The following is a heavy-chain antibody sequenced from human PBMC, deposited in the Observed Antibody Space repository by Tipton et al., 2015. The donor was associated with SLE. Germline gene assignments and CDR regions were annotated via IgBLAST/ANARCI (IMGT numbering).Heavy chain of an antibody. Sequence: TLSLTCTVSGVSISGSYWSWIRHSPGKGLEWIAYIYYSGNTNYNPSLRSRLSISIDTSKNQFSLRLTSVTAADTAVYYCARDRSGGAGFDYWGQGTLVTVSS. V-gene: IGHV4-59*01. CDR2: IYYSGNT. CDR3: ARDRSGGAGFDY. CDR1: GVSISGSY. J-gene: IGHJ4*02. D-gene: IGHD6-19*01.